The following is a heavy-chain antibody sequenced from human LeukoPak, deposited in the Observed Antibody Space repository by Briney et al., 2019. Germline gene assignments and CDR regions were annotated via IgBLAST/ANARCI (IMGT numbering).Heavy chain of an antibody. Sequence: GASVKVSCKASGYTFISYDINWVRQAPGQVLEWMGWMNPKTGDTGYGQKFQGRVNMSADTSISTAYLEVSSLRSQDTAVYYCARRYRSGSFFVWFDPWGQGTQVTVSA. D-gene: IGHD6-19*01. J-gene: IGHJ5*02. V-gene: IGHV1-8*01. CDR1: GYTFISYD. CDR3: ARRYRSGSFFVWFDP. CDR2: MNPKTGDT.